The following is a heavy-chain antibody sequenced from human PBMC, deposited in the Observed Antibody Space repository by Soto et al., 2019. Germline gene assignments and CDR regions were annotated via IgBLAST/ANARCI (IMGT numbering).Heavy chain of an antibody. V-gene: IGHV5-51*01. Sequence: GESLKISCQGSGYIFTKHWIAWVRQKPGKGLEWIGIIDPVDSDDRYSPSFEGQVTISVDKSNNTAFLRWDKLKTSDTATSFCARRALESSGHYYTYDWFDSCGQGKQVTVSS. CDR2: IDPVDSDD. D-gene: IGHD3-22*01. J-gene: IGHJ5*01. CDR3: ARRALESSGHYYTYDWFDS. CDR1: GYIFTKHW.